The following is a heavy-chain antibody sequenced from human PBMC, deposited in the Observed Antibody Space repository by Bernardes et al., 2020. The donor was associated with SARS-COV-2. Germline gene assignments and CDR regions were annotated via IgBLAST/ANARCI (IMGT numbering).Heavy chain of an antibody. CDR2: LNHDGSVA. V-gene: IGHV3-74*01. Sequence: GGSLRLSCAASGFTFSTYVMHWVRQVPGEGLVWVSRLNHDGSVATYADSVKGRFTISRDNAKNTLSLQMNSLRPEDMAVYYCVGDINCKIDYWGQGTLVTVSS. CDR3: VGDINCKIDY. CDR1: GFTFSTYV. D-gene: IGHD2-21*01. J-gene: IGHJ4*02.